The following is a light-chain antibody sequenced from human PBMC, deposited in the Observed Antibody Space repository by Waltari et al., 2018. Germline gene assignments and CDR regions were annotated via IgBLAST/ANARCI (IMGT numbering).Light chain of an antibody. CDR2: EVS. J-gene: IGLJ2*01. V-gene: IGLV2-8*01. CDR1: SSDVGGYNY. Sequence: QSALTQPPSASGSPGQSATISCPGTSSDVGGYNYVSWYPHHPGKAPKRIIYEVSKRPPGVPDRFSGAKSGNPASLTVSGLQAEDEADYYCSSYAGSNNHVVFGGGTKLTVL. CDR3: SSYAGSNNHVV.